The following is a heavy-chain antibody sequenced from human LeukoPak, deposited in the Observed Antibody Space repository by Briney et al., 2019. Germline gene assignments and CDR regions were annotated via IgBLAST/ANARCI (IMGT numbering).Heavy chain of an antibody. D-gene: IGHD3-10*01. J-gene: IGHJ4*02. CDR1: GGSINNYY. Sequence: ASETLSLTCTVSGGSINNYYWKWIRQPPGKGLEWIGYISYHGTTFYNPSLKSRVTISADTSKNQFSLKLSSVTAADTAVYYCARGLRGVRGEIDCWGQGTLVTVSS. CDR3: ARGLRGVRGEIDC. V-gene: IGHV4-59*01. CDR2: ISYHGTT.